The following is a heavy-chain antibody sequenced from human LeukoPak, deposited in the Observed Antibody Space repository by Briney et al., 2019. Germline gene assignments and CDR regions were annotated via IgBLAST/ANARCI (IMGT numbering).Heavy chain of an antibody. D-gene: IGHD4-23*01. V-gene: IGHV3-53*01. CDR2: IYSGGNT. J-gene: IGHJ4*02. CDR1: GFTVGRNY. CDR3: ARSISLGPRDGGPTTFLDY. Sequence: PGGTLRLSCAASGFTVGRNYMSRVRQAPGKGLEWVLVIYSGGNTYYADSVKGRFTISRDNSKNTLYLQMNNLRAEDTAVYYCARSISLGPRDGGPTTFLDYWGQGTLVTVSS.